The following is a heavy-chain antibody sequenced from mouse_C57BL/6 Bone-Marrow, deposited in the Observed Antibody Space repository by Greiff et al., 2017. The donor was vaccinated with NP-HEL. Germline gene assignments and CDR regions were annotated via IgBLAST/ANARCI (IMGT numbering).Heavy chain of an antibody. CDR2: ISYDGSN. V-gene: IGHV3-6*01. CDR3: ARGRPYGNYVWDY. Sequence: EVKLQESGPGLVKPSQSLSLTCSVTGYSITSGYYWNWIRQFPGNKLEWMGYISYDGSNNYNPSLKNRISITRDTSKNQFFLKLNSVTTEDTATYYCARGRPYGNYVWDYWVKEPQSPSPQ. CDR1: GYSITSGYY. D-gene: IGHD2-1*01. J-gene: IGHJ4*01.